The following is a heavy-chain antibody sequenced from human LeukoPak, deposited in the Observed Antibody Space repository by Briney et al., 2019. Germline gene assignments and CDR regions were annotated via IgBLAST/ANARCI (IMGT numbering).Heavy chain of an antibody. CDR2: INHSGST. J-gene: IGHJ3*02. D-gene: IGHD2-2*01. CDR3: ARGGDLSVVIDAFDI. CDR1: GGSFSGYY. Sequence: SETLSLTCAVCGGSFSGYYWSWIRQPPGKGLEWIGEINHSGSTNYNPSLKSRGTISVDTSKNQFSLKLSSVTAADTAVYYCARGGDLSVVIDAFDIWGQGTMVTVSS. V-gene: IGHV4-34*01.